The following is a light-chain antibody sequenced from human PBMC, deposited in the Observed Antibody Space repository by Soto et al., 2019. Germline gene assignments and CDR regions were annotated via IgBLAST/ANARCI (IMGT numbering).Light chain of an antibody. V-gene: IGKV3-11*01. CDR3: QQRSNLPPT. CDR1: QSVSSY. J-gene: IGKJ1*01. CDR2: DAS. Sequence: EIVLTQSPATLSLSPGERATLSCRASQSVSSYLAWYQQKPGQAPRLLIYDASNRATGIPARFSGSGSGTDFTLTISSLEAEDFAVYYCQQRSNLPPTFGQGTKV.